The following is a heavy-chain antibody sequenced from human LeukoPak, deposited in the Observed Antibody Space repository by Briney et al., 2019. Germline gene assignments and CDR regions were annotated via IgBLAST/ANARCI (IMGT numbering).Heavy chain of an antibody. V-gene: IGHV3-66*01. Sequence: GGSLRLSCAPSGFTVSGNYMSWVRQAPGKGLEWVSVIYTGGKTYYADSVKGRFTISRHNSKNTLYLQMNSLRVEDTAVYYCAKSPGTYSYFSAMDAWGQGTTVTVSS. CDR1: GFTVSGNY. CDR2: IYTGGKT. D-gene: IGHD1-26*01. J-gene: IGHJ6*02. CDR3: AKSPGTYSYFSAMDA.